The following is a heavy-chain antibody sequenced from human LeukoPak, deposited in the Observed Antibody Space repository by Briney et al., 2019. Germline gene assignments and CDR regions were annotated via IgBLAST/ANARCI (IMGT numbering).Heavy chain of an antibody. CDR3: ARDRAGRKSWVEFDL. CDR2: IYGGAGT. D-gene: IGHD3-10*01. CDR1: GFTVSTTY. J-gene: IGHJ5*02. Sequence: QSGGSLRLSCTVSGFTVSTTYIAWVRQTPGKGLEWVSLIYGGAGTVYADSVKGRFTVSRDNSKNMVYLQMNSLTTEDSALYYCARDRAGRKSWVEFDLWGQGTLVTVSS. V-gene: IGHV3-53*05.